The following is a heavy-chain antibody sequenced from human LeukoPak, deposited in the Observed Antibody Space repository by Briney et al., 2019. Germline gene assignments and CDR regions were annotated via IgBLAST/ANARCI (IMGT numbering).Heavy chain of an antibody. J-gene: IGHJ4*02. CDR2: TYYRSKWYN. D-gene: IGHD6-19*01. V-gene: IGHV6-1*01. CDR1: GDSDSSNSAA. Sequence: SQTLSLICAISGDSDSSNSAAWNWIRQSPSRGLEWLGRTYYRSKWYNDYAVSVRSRITINPDTSKNQFSLQLNSVTPEDTAVYYCARTPHYSSGWLDYWGQGTLVTVAS. CDR3: ARTPHYSSGWLDY.